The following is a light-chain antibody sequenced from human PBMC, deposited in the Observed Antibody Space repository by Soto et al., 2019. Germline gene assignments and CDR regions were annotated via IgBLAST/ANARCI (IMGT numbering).Light chain of an antibody. V-gene: IGKV1-27*01. Sequence: DIQMTQSPSSLSASVGDRVTITCRASQSISSYLNWYQQKPGKAPKLLTYAASTLQSGVPSRFSGSGSGTDFTLTISSLQPEDVAAYYCQKYNSAPWTFGQGTKVDIK. CDR1: QSISSY. CDR3: QKYNSAPWT. CDR2: AAS. J-gene: IGKJ1*01.